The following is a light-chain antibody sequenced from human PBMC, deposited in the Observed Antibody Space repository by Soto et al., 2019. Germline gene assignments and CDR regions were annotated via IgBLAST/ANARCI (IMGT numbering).Light chain of an antibody. Sequence: DIVMTQSPATLSVSPGEGATLSCRASQSVHRDLAWYQQKPGQAPRLLIYYASTRATGIPARFSGSGSGTEFILTISSLQYEDVVVYYCQQYTSWPPLTFGGGTKVEI. CDR1: QSVHRD. CDR3: QQYTSWPPLT. CDR2: YAS. V-gene: IGKV3-15*01. J-gene: IGKJ4*01.